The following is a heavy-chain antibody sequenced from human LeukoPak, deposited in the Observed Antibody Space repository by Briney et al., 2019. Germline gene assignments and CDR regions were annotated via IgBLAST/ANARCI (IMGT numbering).Heavy chain of an antibody. CDR3: ARIYDSSGYYYYYFDY. V-gene: IGHV4-39*07. Sequence: SETLSLTCTVSGGSTSSSSYYWGWIRQPPGKGLEWIGSIYYSGSTYYNPSLKSRVTISVDTSKNQFSLKLSSVTAADTAVYYCARIYDSSGYYYYYFDYWGQGTLVTVSS. CDR1: GGSTSSSSYY. D-gene: IGHD3-22*01. J-gene: IGHJ4*02. CDR2: IYYSGST.